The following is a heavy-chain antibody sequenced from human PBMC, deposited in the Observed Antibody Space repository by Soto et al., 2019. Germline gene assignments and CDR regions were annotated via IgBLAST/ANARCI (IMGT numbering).Heavy chain of an antibody. CDR2: IYSGGST. V-gene: IGHV3-66*01. Sequence: PGRSLRLSCAASGFTVSSNYMSWVRQAPGKGLEWVSVIYSGGSTYYADSVKGRFTISRDNSKNTLYLQMNSLRAEDTAVYYCAREDIVLVPAAIGYDFWSGYRRDYYYYGMDVWGQGTTVTVSS. CDR1: GFTVSSNY. D-gene: IGHD2-2*01. CDR3: AREDIVLVPAAIGYDFWSGYRRDYYYYGMDV. J-gene: IGHJ6*02.